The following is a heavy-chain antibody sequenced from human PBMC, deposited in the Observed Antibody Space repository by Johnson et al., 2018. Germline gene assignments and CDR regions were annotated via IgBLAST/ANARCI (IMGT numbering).Heavy chain of an antibody. J-gene: IGHJ6*03. V-gene: IGHV3-23*04. CDR1: GFTFSTFD. Sequence: VQLVESGGGLVQXGGSLRLSCAVSGFTFSTFDMNWVRQAPGKGLEWVSAITSSGGSTYYADSVKGRFTISRDNSKTTLSLQMNSLRAEETAVYYCARSGVGSQYYYHYYMDVWGIGTTVTVSS. CDR2: ITSSGGST. CDR3: ARSGVGSQYYYHYYMDV. D-gene: IGHD3-10*01.